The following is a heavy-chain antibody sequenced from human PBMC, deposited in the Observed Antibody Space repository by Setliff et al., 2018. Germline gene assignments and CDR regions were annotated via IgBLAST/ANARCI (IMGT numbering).Heavy chain of an antibody. CDR3: ARDVYDFRTGQGGP. Sequence: GGSLRLSCEASGFTFRTYEMIWVRQAPGKGLERVSKTHTDGITIYSDSVRGRFTISRDSAKNLLYLEMNSLRAEDTAVYFCARDVYDFRTGQGGPWGQGTRVTVSS. CDR2: THTDGITI. V-gene: IGHV3-48*03. CDR1: GFTFRTYE. J-gene: IGHJ5*02. D-gene: IGHD3-3*01.